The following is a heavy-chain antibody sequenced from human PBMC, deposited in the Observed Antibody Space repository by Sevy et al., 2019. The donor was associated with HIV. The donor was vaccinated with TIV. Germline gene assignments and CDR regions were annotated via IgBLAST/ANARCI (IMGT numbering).Heavy chain of an antibody. CDR3: DTGVGTSDFDY. CDR2: IKSKTDGGTR. J-gene: IGHJ4*02. CDR1: GFTFSKAW. V-gene: IGHV3-15*01. Sequence: GGSLRLSCVASGFTFSKAWMSWVRQAPGKGLEWVGRIKSKTDGGTRDLAAPVKGRIIISRDDSKNTLYLQISNLKIEDTGVYFCDTGVGTSDFDYSGQGTLVTVSS. D-gene: IGHD1-26*01.